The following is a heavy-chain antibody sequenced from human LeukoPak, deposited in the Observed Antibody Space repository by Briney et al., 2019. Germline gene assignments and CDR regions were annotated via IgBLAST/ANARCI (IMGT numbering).Heavy chain of an antibody. CDR3: VRDIGSYPPEK. V-gene: IGHV3-53*01. CDR2: MYSHGLT. CDR1: GFTVSSNY. D-gene: IGHD1-26*01. J-gene: IGHJ4*02. Sequence: GGSLRLSCAASGFTVSSNYMSWVRQAPGKGLEWVSLMYSHGLTSYGDSVRGRFTISRDTSKNTLHLQMNSLRAEDTAIYYCVRDIGSYPPEKWGQGTLVTVSS.